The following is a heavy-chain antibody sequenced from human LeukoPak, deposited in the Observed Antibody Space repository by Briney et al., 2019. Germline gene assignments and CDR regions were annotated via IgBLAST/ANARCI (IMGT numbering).Heavy chain of an antibody. CDR1: GYTFTSYG. D-gene: IGHD2-2*02. V-gene: IGHV1-18*01. J-gene: IGHJ4*02. CDR3: ARDIVVVPAAIGDGDFDY. Sequence: GSVKVSCKASGYTFTSYGISWVRQAPGQGLEWMGWISAYNGNTNYAQKLQGRVTMTTDTSTSTAYMELRSLRSGDTAVYYCARDIVVVPAAIGDGDFDYWGQGTLVTVSS. CDR2: ISAYNGNT.